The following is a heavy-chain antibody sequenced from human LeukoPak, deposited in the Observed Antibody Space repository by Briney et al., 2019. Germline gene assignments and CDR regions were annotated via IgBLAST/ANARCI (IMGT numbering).Heavy chain of an antibody. V-gene: IGHV5-51*01. Sequence: ASVKVSCKASGYTFTSYYMHWVRQMPGKGLEWMGIIYPGDSDIRYSPSFQGQVTISADKSISTAYLQWSSLKASGTAMYYCARQFGGNSEFDYWGQGTLVTVSS. J-gene: IGHJ4*02. D-gene: IGHD4-23*01. CDR3: ARQFGGNSEFDY. CDR1: GYTFTSYY. CDR2: IYPGDSDI.